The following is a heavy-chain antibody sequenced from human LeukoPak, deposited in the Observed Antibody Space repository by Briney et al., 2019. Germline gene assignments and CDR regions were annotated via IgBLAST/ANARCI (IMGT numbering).Heavy chain of an antibody. Sequence: ASVKVSCKVSGYTLTELSMHWVRQAPGKGLEWMGGFDPEDGGTIYAQKFQGRVTMTEDTSTDTAYMELSSLRSEDTAVYYCATLVDESNWFDPWGQGTLVTVSS. V-gene: IGHV1-24*01. CDR2: FDPEDGGT. CDR3: ATLVDESNWFDP. CDR1: GYTLTELS. J-gene: IGHJ5*02.